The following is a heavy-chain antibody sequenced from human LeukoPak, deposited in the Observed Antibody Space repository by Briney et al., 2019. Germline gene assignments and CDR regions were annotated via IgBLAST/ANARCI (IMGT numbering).Heavy chain of an antibody. CDR3: AKEKGTSGSSGLFDY. CDR1: GFTLSSYA. J-gene: IGHJ4*02. D-gene: IGHD3-22*01. V-gene: IGHV3-23*01. CDR2: ISGSGGST. Sequence: GGSLRLSCAASGFTLSSYAMSWVRQAPGKGLEWVSAISGSGGSTYYADSGKGRFIISRDNSKNTLYLQMNSRRAEDTAVYYCAKEKGTSGSSGLFDYWGQGTLVTVSS.